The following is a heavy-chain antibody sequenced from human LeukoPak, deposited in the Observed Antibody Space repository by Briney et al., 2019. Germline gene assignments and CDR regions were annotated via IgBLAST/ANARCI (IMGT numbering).Heavy chain of an antibody. CDR2: INHSGSA. D-gene: IGHD3-3*01. CDR3: ARARRDSGYYKVDY. Sequence: SETLSLTCAVYGGSLSGSYWSWIRQPPGKGLEWIGEINHSGSANYNPSPKSRVTLSIDKSKNQFSLSLNSVTAADTAVYYCARARRDSGYYKVDYWGQGTLVTVSS. CDR1: GGSLSGSY. J-gene: IGHJ4*02. V-gene: IGHV4-34*01.